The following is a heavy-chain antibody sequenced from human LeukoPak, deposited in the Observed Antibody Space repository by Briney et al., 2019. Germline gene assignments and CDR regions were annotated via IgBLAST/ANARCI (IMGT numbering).Heavy chain of an antibody. CDR3: ARVVVLTASSLDAFDI. CDR2: IHYSGST. D-gene: IGHD2-21*02. Sequence: KPSETLSLTCTVSGVSFSSYHWRWIRQPPGEGLEWIGYIHYSGSTNYHPSLESRVTISVDTSNKKVSLTLSSVTAADTAVYYCARVVVLTASSLDAFDIWGQGTVVTVSS. V-gene: IGHV4-59*01. CDR1: GVSFSSYH. J-gene: IGHJ3*02.